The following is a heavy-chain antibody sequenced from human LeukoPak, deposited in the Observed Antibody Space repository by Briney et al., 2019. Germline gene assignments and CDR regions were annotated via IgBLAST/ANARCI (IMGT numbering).Heavy chain of an antibody. CDR1: GFTFSSYS. V-gene: IGHV3-21*01. D-gene: IGHD3-3*01. J-gene: IGHJ4*02. CDR3: ARDEDDFWSGYPD. CDR2: ISSSSSYI. Sequence: GGSLRLSCAASGFTFSSYSMNWVRQAPGKGLEWVSSISSSSSYIYYADSEKGRFTISRDNAKNSLYLQMNSLRAEDTAMYYCARDEDDFWSGYPDWGQGTLVTVSS.